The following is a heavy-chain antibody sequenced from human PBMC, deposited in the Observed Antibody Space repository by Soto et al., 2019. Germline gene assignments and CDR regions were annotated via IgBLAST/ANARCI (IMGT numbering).Heavy chain of an antibody. V-gene: IGHV3-72*01. J-gene: IGHJ5*02. CDR2: TRNKANSYTT. Sequence: GGSLRLSCAASGFTFSDHYMDWVHQAPGKGLEWVGRTRNKANSYTTEYAASVKGRFTISRDDSKNSLYLQMNSLKTEDTAVYYCARGGSNYWFDPWGQGTLVTVSS. CDR3: ARGGSNYWFDP. D-gene: IGHD4-4*01. CDR1: GFTFSDHY.